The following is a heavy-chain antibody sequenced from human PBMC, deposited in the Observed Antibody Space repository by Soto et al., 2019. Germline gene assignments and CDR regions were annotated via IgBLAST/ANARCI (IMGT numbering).Heavy chain of an antibody. V-gene: IGHV3-74*01. CDR1: GFTFTNYW. Sequence: GGSLRLSCAASGFTFTNYWMHWVRQVPGKGLVWVSRINSDGSHTTYADSVKGRFTISRDNAQNTLFLQMNSLRAEDTAVYYCARSGTSNSGMHVWGRGTTVTVSS. CDR2: INSDGSHT. D-gene: IGHD1-7*01. J-gene: IGHJ6*02. CDR3: ARSGTSNSGMHV.